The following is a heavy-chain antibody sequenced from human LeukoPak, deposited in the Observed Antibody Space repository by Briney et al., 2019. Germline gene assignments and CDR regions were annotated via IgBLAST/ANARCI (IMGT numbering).Heavy chain of an antibody. Sequence: SETLSLTCAVYGGSFSGYYWSWIRQPPGKGLEWIGEINHSGSTNYNPSLKSRVTISVDTSRNQFSLKLSSVTAADTAVYYCASLRDYYDSSVNRPAIYYFDYWGQGTLVTVSS. CDR3: ASLRDYYDSSVNRPAIYYFDY. CDR1: GGSFSGYY. CDR2: INHSGST. J-gene: IGHJ4*02. D-gene: IGHD3-22*01. V-gene: IGHV4-34*01.